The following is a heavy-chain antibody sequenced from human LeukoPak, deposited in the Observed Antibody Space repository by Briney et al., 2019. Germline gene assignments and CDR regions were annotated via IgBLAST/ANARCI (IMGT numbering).Heavy chain of an antibody. J-gene: IGHJ3*02. CDR1: GFTFNSYA. CDR2: IWYDGSNK. Sequence: GGSLRLSCIASGFTFNSYAMFWVRQAPGKGLEWVSLIWYDGSNKYYADSVKGRFTISRDNSKNTLYLQMNSLRAEDTAVYYCARDPNGDYIGAFDMWGPGTMVTVSS. D-gene: IGHD4-17*01. CDR3: ARDPNGDYIGAFDM. V-gene: IGHV3-33*01.